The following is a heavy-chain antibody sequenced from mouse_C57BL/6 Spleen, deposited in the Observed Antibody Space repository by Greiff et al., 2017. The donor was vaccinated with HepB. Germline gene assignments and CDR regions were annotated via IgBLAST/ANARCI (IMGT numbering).Heavy chain of an antibody. CDR1: GYTFTDYN. CDR2: INPNNGGT. D-gene: IGHD1-1*01. V-gene: IGHV1-18*01. J-gene: IGHJ4*01. Sequence: EVQLQQSGPELVKPGASVKIPCKASGYTFTDYNMDWVKQSHGKSLEWIGDINPNNGGTIYNQKFKGKATLTVDKSSITAYMALRSLTSEDTAVYYCARSNYGSRYYYAMDYWGQGTSVTVSS. CDR3: ARSNYGSRYYYAMDY.